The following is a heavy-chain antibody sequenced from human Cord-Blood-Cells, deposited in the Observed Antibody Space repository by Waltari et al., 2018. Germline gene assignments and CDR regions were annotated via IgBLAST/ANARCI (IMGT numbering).Heavy chain of an antibody. J-gene: IGHJ4*02. D-gene: IGHD6-13*01. V-gene: IGHV4-34*01. CDR2: INHSGST. CDR3: ARGSSSFDY. CDR1: GGSFSGYY. Sequence: QVQLQQWGAGLLKPSETLSLTCAVYGGSFSGYYWSGIRQPPGQGLEWIGEINHSGSTNYNPSLKSRVTISVDTSKNQFSLKLSSVTAADTAVYYCARGSSSFDYWGQGTLVTVSS.